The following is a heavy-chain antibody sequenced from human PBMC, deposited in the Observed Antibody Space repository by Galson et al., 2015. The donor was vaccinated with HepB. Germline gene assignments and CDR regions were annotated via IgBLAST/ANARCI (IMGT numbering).Heavy chain of an antibody. CDR2: IVVGSVNT. Sequence: SVKVSCKASGFTFTSSAVQWVRQARGQRLEWIGWIVVGSVNTNYAQNFQERVTITRDMSTSTAYMELSSLRSEDTAVYYCAGEYYSGGSCYGRYYDYGMDIWGQGTTVTVSS. V-gene: IGHV1-58*01. CDR3: AGEYYSGGSCYGRYYDYGMDI. CDR1: GFTFTSSA. D-gene: IGHD2-15*01. J-gene: IGHJ6*02.